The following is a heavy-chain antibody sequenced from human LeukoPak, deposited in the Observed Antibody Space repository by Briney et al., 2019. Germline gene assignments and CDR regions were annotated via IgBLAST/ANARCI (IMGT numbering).Heavy chain of an antibody. J-gene: IGHJ4*02. CDR1: GYSISNGYY. Sequence: SETLSLTCTVSGYSISNGYYWGWIRQPPEKGLEWIGSFDHSGSTFYNPSLKSRVTISVDTSKNQFSLKLSSVTAADTAMYYCAREYCSGGSCYCGYWGQGTLVTVSS. V-gene: IGHV4-38-2*02. CDR2: FDHSGST. CDR3: AREYCSGGSCYCGY. D-gene: IGHD2-15*01.